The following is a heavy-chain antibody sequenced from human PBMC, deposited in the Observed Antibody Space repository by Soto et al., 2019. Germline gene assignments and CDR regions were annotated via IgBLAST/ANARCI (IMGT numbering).Heavy chain of an antibody. J-gene: IGHJ5*02. D-gene: IGHD4-17*01. CDR2: IHSTRSP. V-gene: IGHV4-4*07. CDR3: ARSPAYGDYANLDT. Sequence: AETLSLTCAVSGDSVSKYYWNWSRQPAGKGLEWIGRIHSTRSPNYNPSLKSRVTMSVDTSKNQFSLKLNLTSVTAADTAVYYCARSPAYGDYANLDTWGQGTLVTVSS. CDR1: GDSVSKYY.